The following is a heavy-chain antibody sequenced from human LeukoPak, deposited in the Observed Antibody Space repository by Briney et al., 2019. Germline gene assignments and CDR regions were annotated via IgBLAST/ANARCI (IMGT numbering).Heavy chain of an antibody. CDR3: ARGITMVRGRRNGMDV. Sequence: SQTLSLTCAVSGGSISSGGYSWSRIRQPPGKGLEWIGYIYHSGSTYYNPSLKSRVTISVDRSKNQFSLKLSSVTAADTAVYYCARGITMVRGRRNGMDVWGQGTTVTVSS. J-gene: IGHJ6*02. D-gene: IGHD3-10*01. CDR1: GGSISSGGYS. V-gene: IGHV4-30-2*01. CDR2: IYHSGST.